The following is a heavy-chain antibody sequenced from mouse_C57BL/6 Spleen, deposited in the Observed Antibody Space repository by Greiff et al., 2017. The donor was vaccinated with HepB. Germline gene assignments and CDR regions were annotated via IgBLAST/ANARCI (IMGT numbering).Heavy chain of an antibody. CDR1: GYAFSSSW. CDR2: IYPGDGDT. CDR3: ARRKYDYYYFDY. D-gene: IGHD2-4*01. Sequence: QVQLQQSGPELVKPGASVKISCKASGYAFSSSWMNWVKQRPGKGLEWIGRIYPGDGDTNYNGKFKGKATLTADKSSSTAYMQLSSLTSEDSAVYFCARRKYDYYYFDYWGQGTTLTVSS. V-gene: IGHV1-82*01. J-gene: IGHJ2*01.